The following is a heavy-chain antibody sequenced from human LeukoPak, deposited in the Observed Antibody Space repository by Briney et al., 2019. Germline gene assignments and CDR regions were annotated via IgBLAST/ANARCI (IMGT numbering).Heavy chain of an antibody. V-gene: IGHV1-2*02. CDR3: ARDDCSGGGCYGGDTRMDH. CDR1: GYVFTGHF. CDR2: IYGGTGGA. J-gene: IGHJ4*02. D-gene: IGHD2-15*01. Sequence: ASVKVSCKASGYVFTGHFIHWLRQAPGQGLEWMGWIYGGTGGAIFAPKFKGRVTLARDTSTTATYMELTGLRSDDTAVYYCARDDCSGGGCYGGDTRMDHWGQGTQVTVSS.